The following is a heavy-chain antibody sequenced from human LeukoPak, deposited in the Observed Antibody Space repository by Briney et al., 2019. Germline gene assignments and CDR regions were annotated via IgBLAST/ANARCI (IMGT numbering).Heavy chain of an antibody. CDR1: GFTFSDYS. J-gene: IGHJ6*03. CDR3: AKDEVVPGYYYTDV. Sequence: GSLRLSCAASGFTFSDYSMNWVRQAPGKGLEWVSSISSSSSYIYYADSVKGRFTISRDNAKNSLHLQMNSLNAEDTAVYYCAKDEVVPGYYYTDVWGRGTTVTISS. D-gene: IGHD2-2*01. V-gene: IGHV3-21*06. CDR2: ISSSSSYI.